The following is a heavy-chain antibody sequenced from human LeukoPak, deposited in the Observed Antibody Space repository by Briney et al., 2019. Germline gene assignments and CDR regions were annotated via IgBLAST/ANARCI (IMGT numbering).Heavy chain of an antibody. V-gene: IGHV4-59*01. CDR1: GDSISNYY. D-gene: IGHD1-14*01. J-gene: IGHJ3*02. CDR2: IYYSGNT. CDR3: ARYRNEALFAFDI. Sequence: KPSETLSLTCTVSGDSISNYYWSWIRQPPGTGLEWIGYIYYSGNTDYNPSLKSRVTISVDTSKNQFSLRLNSVTAADTAVYYCARYRNEALFAFDIWGQGTMVTVSS.